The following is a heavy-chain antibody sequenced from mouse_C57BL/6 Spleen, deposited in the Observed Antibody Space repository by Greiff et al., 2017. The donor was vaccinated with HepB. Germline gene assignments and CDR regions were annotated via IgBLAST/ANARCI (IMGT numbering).Heavy chain of an antibody. CDR1: GYTFTDYY. J-gene: IGHJ3*01. Sequence: EVQLQQSGPELVKPGASVKISCKASGYTFTDYYMNWVKQSHGKSLEWIGDINPNNGGTSYNQKFKGKATLTVDKSSSTAYMELRSLTSEDSAVYYCARGPPTTVVAKGFAYWGQGTLVTVSA. D-gene: IGHD1-1*01. V-gene: IGHV1-26*01. CDR2: INPNNGGT. CDR3: ARGPPTTVVAKGFAY.